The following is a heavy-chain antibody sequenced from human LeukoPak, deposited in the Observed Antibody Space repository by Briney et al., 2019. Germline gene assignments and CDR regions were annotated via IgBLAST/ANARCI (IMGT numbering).Heavy chain of an antibody. CDR3: ARALSTPYCSSSSCHHDY. Sequence: GGSLRLSCAASAFTFSSYSMNWVRQAPGKGLEWVSSITSSSSYIYYADSVKGRFTISRDNAKNSLYLQMNSLRAEDTAVYYCARALSTPYCSSSSCHHDYWGQGTLVTVSS. V-gene: IGHV3-21*01. D-gene: IGHD2-2*01. CDR1: AFTFSSYS. J-gene: IGHJ4*02. CDR2: ITSSSSYI.